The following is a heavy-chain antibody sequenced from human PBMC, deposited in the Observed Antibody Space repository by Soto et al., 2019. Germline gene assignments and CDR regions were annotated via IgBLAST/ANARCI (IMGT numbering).Heavy chain of an antibody. V-gene: IGHV3-33*01. CDR1: GFTFSSYG. J-gene: IGHJ6*02. CDR3: ARGSIAAFVAYYYGMDV. Sequence: GGSLRLSXAASGFTFSSYGMHWVRQAPGKGLEWVAVIWYDGSNKYYADSVKGRFTISRDNSKNTLYLQMNSLRAEDTAVYYCARGSIAAFVAYYYGMDVWGQGTTVTVSS. D-gene: IGHD6-6*01. CDR2: IWYDGSNK.